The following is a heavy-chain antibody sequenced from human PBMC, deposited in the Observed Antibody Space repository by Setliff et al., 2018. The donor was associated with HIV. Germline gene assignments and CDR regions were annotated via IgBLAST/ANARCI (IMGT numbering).Heavy chain of an antibody. D-gene: IGHD2-15*01. CDR1: GGTFSSYA. CDR2: IIPIFGTP. CDR3: ARDSRDIVVVIATEPEPYYYYGIDV. V-gene: IGHV1-69*13. Sequence: SVKVSCKASGGTFSSYAINWVRQAPGQGLEWMGGIIPIFGTPNYAQKLKGRLTITADESTSTVYMDLSSPRSEDTAVYYCARDSRDIVVVIATEPEPYYYYGIDVWGEGTTVTVSS. J-gene: IGHJ6*04.